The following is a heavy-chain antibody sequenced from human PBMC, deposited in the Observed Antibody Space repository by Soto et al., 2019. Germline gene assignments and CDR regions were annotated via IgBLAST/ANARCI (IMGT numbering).Heavy chain of an antibody. D-gene: IGHD6-13*01. CDR2: IYYSGST. Sequence: SETLSLTCTVSGGSISSYYWSWIRQPPGKGLEWIGYIYYSGSTNYNPSLKSRVTISVDTSKNQFSLKLSSVTAADTAVYYCARHFFAAAGTSWFDPWGQGTLVTVSS. J-gene: IGHJ5*02. V-gene: IGHV4-59*08. CDR1: GGSISSYY. CDR3: ARHFFAAAGTSWFDP.